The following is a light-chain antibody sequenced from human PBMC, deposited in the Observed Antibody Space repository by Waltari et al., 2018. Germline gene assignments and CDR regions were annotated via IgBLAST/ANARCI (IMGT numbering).Light chain of an antibody. CDR1: QSLLHSNGYNY. CDR3: MQALQTPWT. CDR2: LGS. Sequence: DLVMTQSPLSLAVTPGEPASISCRSSQSLLHSNGYNYLDWYLQKPGQSPQLLIYLGSNRASGVPDRFSGSGSGTDYTLKISRVEAEDVGVYYCMQALQTPWTFGQGTKVEIK. J-gene: IGKJ1*01. V-gene: IGKV2-28*01.